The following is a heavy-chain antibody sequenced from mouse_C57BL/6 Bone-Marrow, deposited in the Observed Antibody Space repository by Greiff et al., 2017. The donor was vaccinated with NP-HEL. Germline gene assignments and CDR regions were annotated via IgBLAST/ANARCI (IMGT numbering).Heavy chain of an antibody. J-gene: IGHJ1*03. V-gene: IGHV1-19*01. D-gene: IGHD1-1*01. CDR2: INPYNGGT. Sequence: VQLKQSGPVLVKPGASVKMSCKASGYTFTDYYMNWVKQSHGKSLEWIGVINPYNGGTSYNQKFKGKATLTVDKSSSTAYMELNSLTSEDSAVYYCATRGYYGPFVWGTGTTVTVSS. CDR3: ATRGYYGPFV. CDR1: GYTFTDYY.